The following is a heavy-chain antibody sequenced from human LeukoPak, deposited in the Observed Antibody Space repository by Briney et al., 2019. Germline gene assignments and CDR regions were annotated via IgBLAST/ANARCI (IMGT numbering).Heavy chain of an antibody. CDR3: ARYRMVALNYDYGMDV. J-gene: IGHJ6*02. CDR1: GFTFSSYE. V-gene: IGHV3-48*03. D-gene: IGHD4/OR15-4a*01. CDR2: ISSSGSTI. Sequence: PGGSLRLSCAASGFTFSSYEMNWVRQAPGKRLEWVSYISSSGSTIYYADSVKGRFTIARDNAKNSLYLQTNSLRAEDTAVYYCARYRMVALNYDYGMDVWGQGTTVTVSS.